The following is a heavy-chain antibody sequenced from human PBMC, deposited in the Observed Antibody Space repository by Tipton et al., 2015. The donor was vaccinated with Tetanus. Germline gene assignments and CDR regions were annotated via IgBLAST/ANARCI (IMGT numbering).Heavy chain of an antibody. CDR1: GGSISNSNFY. D-gene: IGHD2-21*02. CDR2: ICYSGST. V-gene: IGHV4-30-4*01. CDR3: VRDHARACGGDCYPGGFDI. Sequence: TLSLTCTVSGGSISNSNFYWSWIRQPPGKGLEWIGNICYSGSTYYNPSLKGRVTVSLDTSKNQFSLRLTSVTDADTAVYYCVRDHARACGGDCYPGGFDIWGQGTMVSVSS. J-gene: IGHJ3*02.